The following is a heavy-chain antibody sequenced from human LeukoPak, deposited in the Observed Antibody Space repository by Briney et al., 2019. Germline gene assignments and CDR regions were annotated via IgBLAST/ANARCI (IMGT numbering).Heavy chain of an antibody. D-gene: IGHD2-15*01. V-gene: IGHV3-11*01. CDR3: ARDWCSGGNCYGYFDS. CDR2: ISHNGGTM. Sequence: GFLRLPCAASGFTFSDYYMSWIRQAPGKGLEWVSYISHNGGTMNYADSVMGRFTISRDDAKNSMYLQMNSLRAEDTTVYYCARDWCSGGNCYGYFDSWGQGTLVTVSS. CDR1: GFTFSDYY. J-gene: IGHJ4*02.